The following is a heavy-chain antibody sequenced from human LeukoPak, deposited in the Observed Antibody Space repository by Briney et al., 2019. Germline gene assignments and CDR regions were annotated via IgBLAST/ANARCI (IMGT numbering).Heavy chain of an antibody. CDR2: ISYDGSNK. Sequence: GGSLRLSCAASGFTFSSYGMSWVRQAPGKGLEWVAVISYDGSNKYYADSVKGRFTISRDNSKNTLYLQMNSLRAEDTAVYYCARNVEMATEIDFWGQGTLVIVSS. J-gene: IGHJ4*02. D-gene: IGHD5-24*01. CDR1: GFTFSSYG. V-gene: IGHV3-30*03. CDR3: ARNVEMATEIDF.